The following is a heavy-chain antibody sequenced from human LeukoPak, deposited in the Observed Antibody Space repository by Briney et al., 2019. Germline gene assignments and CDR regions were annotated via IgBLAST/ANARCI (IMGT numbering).Heavy chain of an antibody. D-gene: IGHD6-13*01. Sequence: SETLSLTCAVYGGSISSYYWSWIRQPPGKGLEWIGYIYYSGSTNYNPSLKSRVTISVDTSKNQFSLKLSSVTAADTAVYYCARGPLAARQNEFDPWGQGTLVTVSS. CDR1: GGSISSYY. V-gene: IGHV4-59*01. J-gene: IGHJ5*02. CDR3: ARGPLAARQNEFDP. CDR2: IYYSGST.